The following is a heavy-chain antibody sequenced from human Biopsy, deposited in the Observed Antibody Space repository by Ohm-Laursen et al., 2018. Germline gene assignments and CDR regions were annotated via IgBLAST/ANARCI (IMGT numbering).Heavy chain of an antibody. D-gene: IGHD3-3*01. Sequence: ETLSLTCGVSGGSIISYYWTWIRQPPGKGLEWIGHVYNGGITNYNPSLKSRVTISKDTSKNQFSLQVNSVTAADTAVYYCARTPRDSFWSGSYKRGLWFDPWGQGTLVIVSS. CDR2: VYNGGIT. J-gene: IGHJ5*02. CDR3: ARTPRDSFWSGSYKRGLWFDP. V-gene: IGHV4-59*01. CDR1: GGSIISYY.